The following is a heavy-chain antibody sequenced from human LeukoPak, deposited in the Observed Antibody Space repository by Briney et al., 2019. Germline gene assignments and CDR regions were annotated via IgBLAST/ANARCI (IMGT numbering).Heavy chain of an antibody. CDR2: IYYSGST. CDR1: GGSISSDSYY. V-gene: IGHV4-39*01. CDR3: ARPVQTAAISPFDY. D-gene: IGHD5-12*01. Sequence: SETLSLTCTVSGGSISSDSYYWGWIRQPPGKGLEWIGSIYYSGSTYYNPSLKSRVTISADTSKNQLSLKLSFVTAADTAVYFCARPVQTAAISPFDYWGQGTLVTVSS. J-gene: IGHJ4*02.